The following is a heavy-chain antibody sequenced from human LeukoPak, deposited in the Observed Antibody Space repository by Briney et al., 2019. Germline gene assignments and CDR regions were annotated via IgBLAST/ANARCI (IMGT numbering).Heavy chain of an antibody. D-gene: IGHD3-10*01. Sequence: GGSLRLSCAASGFTFDDYAVHWVRQAPGKGLEWVSGISWNSGSIGYADSVKGRFTISRDNAKNSLYLQMNSLRAEDTALYYCAKVDLEGSGSWWYFDYWGQGTLVTVSS. V-gene: IGHV3-9*01. CDR2: ISWNSGSI. CDR1: GFTFDDYA. J-gene: IGHJ4*02. CDR3: AKVDLEGSGSWWYFDY.